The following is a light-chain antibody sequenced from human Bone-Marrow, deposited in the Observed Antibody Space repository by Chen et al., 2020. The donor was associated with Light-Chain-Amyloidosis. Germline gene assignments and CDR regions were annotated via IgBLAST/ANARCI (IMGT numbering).Light chain of an antibody. CDR3: SSYTITNTLV. CDR2: EVT. J-gene: IGLJ1*01. V-gene: IGLV2-14*01. CDR1: SSDVGGDNH. Sequence: QSALTQPASVSGSPGPSITISCTGTSSDVGGDNHVSWYQQHPDQSPKLMIYEVTNRPSWVPDRFSGSKSDNTASLTISGLQTEDEADYFCSSYTITNTLVFGSGTRVTVL.